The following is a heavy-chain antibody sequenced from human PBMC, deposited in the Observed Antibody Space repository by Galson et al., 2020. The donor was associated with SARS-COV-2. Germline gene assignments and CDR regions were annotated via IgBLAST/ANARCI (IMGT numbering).Heavy chain of an antibody. CDR1: GFTFSSYV. CDR2: ISSRDSNI. J-gene: IGHJ5*02. CDR3: VRDYYGSGSYPDH. V-gene: IGHV3-21*04. Sequence: KIGESLKISCAASGFTFSSYVMNWVRQAPGKGLEWVSSISSRDSNIYYADSVRGRFTISRDNAKDSLYLQMNSLRAEDTAVYFCVRDYYGSGSYPDHWGQGTLVTVSS. D-gene: IGHD3-10*01.